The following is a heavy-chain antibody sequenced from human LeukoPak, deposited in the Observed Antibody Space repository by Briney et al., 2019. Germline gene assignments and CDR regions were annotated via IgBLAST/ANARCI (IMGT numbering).Heavy chain of an antibody. J-gene: IGHJ6*02. D-gene: IGHD5-18*01. CDR2: ISSSSSYI. CDR1: GFTFSSYS. Sequence: GGSLRLSCAASGFTFSSYSMNWVRQAPGKGLEWVSSISSSSSYIYYADSVKGRFTISRDNAKNSLYLQMNSLRAEDTAVYYCARDQGRRIQPLDYGMDVWGQGTTVTVSS. V-gene: IGHV3-21*01. CDR3: ARDQGRRIQPLDYGMDV.